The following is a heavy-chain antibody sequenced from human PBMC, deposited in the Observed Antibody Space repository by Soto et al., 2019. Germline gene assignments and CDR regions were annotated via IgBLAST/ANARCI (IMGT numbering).Heavy chain of an antibody. CDR3: ARSGARYCSSTSCPSDI. J-gene: IGHJ3*02. CDR1: GGSISSYY. D-gene: IGHD2-2*01. CDR2: ISYSGST. Sequence: SETLSLTCTVSGGSISSYYWSWIRQPPGKGLEWIGYISYSGSTNYNPSLKSRVTISVDTSKNQFSLKLSSVTAADTAVYYCARSGARYCSSTSCPSDIWGQGTMVTVSS. V-gene: IGHV4-59*08.